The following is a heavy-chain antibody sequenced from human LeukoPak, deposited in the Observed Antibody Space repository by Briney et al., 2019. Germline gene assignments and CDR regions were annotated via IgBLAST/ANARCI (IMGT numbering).Heavy chain of an antibody. V-gene: IGHV3-30*04. CDR1: GFTFSSYA. J-gene: IGHJ4*02. Sequence: PGRSLRLSCAASGFTFSSYAMHWVRQAPGKGLEWVAVISYDGSNKYYADSVKGRFTISRDNSKNTLYLQMNSLRAEDTAVYYCARDHSRIAAAGTFGYWGQGTMVTVSS. D-gene: IGHD6-13*01. CDR2: ISYDGSNK. CDR3: ARDHSRIAAAGTFGY.